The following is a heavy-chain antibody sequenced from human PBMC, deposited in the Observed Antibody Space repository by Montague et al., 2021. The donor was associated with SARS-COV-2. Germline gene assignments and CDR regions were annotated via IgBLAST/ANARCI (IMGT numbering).Heavy chain of an antibody. J-gene: IGHJ4*02. CDR1: GDSFSSSDW. CDR3: AREAKAVSGRLDS. Sequence: SETLSLTCTVSGDSFSSSDWWSWVRQPPGKGLDWIGEISHGGTTNYKSSLKSRVTMSIDKSKNQFSLKLTPVTAADTAVYYCAREAKAVSGRLDSWGQGTLVTVSS. V-gene: IGHV4-4*02. CDR2: ISHGGTT. D-gene: IGHD6-19*01.